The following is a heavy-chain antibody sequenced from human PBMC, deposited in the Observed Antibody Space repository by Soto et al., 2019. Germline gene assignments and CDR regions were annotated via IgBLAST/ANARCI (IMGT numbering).Heavy chain of an antibody. J-gene: IGHJ4*02. CDR3: ARAATYYYDSSGYYYLDY. D-gene: IGHD3-22*01. CDR1: GYTFTSYY. V-gene: IGHV1-46*01. Sequence: ASVKVSCKASGYTFTSYYMHWVRQAPGQGLEWMGIINPSGGSTSYAQKFQGRVTMTRDTSTSTVYMELSSLRSEDTAVYYCARAATYYYDSSGYYYLDYWGQGTLVTAPQ. CDR2: INPSGGST.